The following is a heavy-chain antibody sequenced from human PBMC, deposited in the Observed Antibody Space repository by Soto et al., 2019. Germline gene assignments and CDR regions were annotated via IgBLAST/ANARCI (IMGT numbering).Heavy chain of an antibody. CDR2: NR. CDR1: GYTFTNYS. J-gene: IGHJ4*02. V-gene: IGHV1-18*01. D-gene: IGHD3-16*02. Sequence: QVQLMQSGAEVKKPGASVKVSCKASGYTFTNYSISWVRQAPGQGLEWMGYNRNYAQKLQGRVTMTTETATSTAYMELRSLRSDDTAVYYCARDRLPLGELSPGEYWGQGTVVTVSS. CDR3: ARDRLPLGELSPGEY.